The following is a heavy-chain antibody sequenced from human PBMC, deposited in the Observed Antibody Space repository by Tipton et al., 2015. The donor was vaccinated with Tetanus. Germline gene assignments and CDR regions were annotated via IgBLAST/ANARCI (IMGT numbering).Heavy chain of an antibody. CDR1: GASMSSSSYY. J-gene: IGHJ5*02. D-gene: IGHD6-13*01. Sequence: LRLSCNVSGASMSSSSYYWDWIRQPPGKGLEWIGSIYYSGSSYYNPSLESRVTISLDTSKNRFSLKLTSVTAADTAVYYCARGTWLYTSTYHRHWLDPWGQGTLVTVSS. CDR3: ARGTWLYTSTYHRHWLDP. CDR2: IYYSGSS. V-gene: IGHV4-39*02.